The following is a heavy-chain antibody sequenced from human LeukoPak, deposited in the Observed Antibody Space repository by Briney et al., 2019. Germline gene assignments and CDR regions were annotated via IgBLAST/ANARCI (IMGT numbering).Heavy chain of an antibody. CDR2: IYYSGST. CDR1: GGSISSYY. D-gene: IGHD3-10*01. J-gene: IGHJ6*02. CDR3: ARSLYGSGSYRLYYYYGTDV. V-gene: IGHV4-59*01. Sequence: SETLSLTCAVSGGSISSYYWSWIRQPPGKGLEWIGYIYYSGSTNYNPSLKSRVTISVDTSKNQFSLKLSSVTAADTAVYYCARSLYGSGSYRLYYYYGTDVWGQGTTVTVSS.